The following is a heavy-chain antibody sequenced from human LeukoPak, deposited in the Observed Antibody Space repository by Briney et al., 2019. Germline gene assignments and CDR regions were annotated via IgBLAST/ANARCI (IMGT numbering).Heavy chain of an antibody. CDR2: IRYDGSNK. D-gene: IGHD5-12*01. Sequence: GRSLRLSCAASGFTFSSYGMHSVRQAPGKGLEWVAFIRYDGSNKYYADSVKGRFTISRDNSKNTLYLQMNSLRAEDTAVYYCAKDQGGRGYSRRGGFDYWGQGTLVTVSS. J-gene: IGHJ4*02. CDR1: GFTFSSYG. CDR3: AKDQGGRGYSRRGGFDY. V-gene: IGHV3-30*02.